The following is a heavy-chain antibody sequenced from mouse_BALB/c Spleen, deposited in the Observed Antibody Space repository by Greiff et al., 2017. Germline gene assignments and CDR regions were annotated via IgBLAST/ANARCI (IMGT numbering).Heavy chain of an antibody. V-gene: IGHV2-6-2*01. Sequence: VHLVESGPDLVAPSQSLSITCTVSGFSLTSYGVHWVRQPPGKGLEWLVVIWSDGSTTYNSALKSRLSISKDNSKSQVFLKMNSLQTDDTAMYYCARHRDYGSYWYFDVWGAGTTVTVSA. D-gene: IGHD1-1*01. J-gene: IGHJ1*01. CDR1: GFSLTSYG. CDR2: IWSDGST. CDR3: ARHRDYGSYWYFDV.